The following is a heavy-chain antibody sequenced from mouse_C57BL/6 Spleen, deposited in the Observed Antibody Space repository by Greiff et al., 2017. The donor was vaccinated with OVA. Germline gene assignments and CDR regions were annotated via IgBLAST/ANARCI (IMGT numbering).Heavy chain of an antibody. CDR3: ASGDPWGFAY. CDR1: GYSITSGYY. Sequence: ESGPGLVKPSQSLSLTCSVTGYSITSGYYWNWIRQFPGNKLEWMGYISYDGSNNYNPSLKNRISITRDTSKNQFFLKLNSVTTEDTATYYCASGDPWGFAYWGQGTLVTVSA. V-gene: IGHV3-6*01. J-gene: IGHJ3*01. D-gene: IGHD4-1*01. CDR2: ISYDGSN.